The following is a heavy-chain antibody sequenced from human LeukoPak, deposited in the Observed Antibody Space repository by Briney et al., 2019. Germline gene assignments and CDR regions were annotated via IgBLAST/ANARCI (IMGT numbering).Heavy chain of an antibody. CDR1: GGSFSNYY. J-gene: IGHJ3*02. Sequence: SETLSLTCAVYGGSFSNYYWGWIRQPPGKGLEWIGNIFYSGSTYYSPSLKSRVTISLDTSRNQFSLKLNSVTAADTAVYYCAKSNGYGLVDIWGQGTMVTVSS. D-gene: IGHD3-10*01. CDR3: AKSNGYGLVDI. CDR2: IFYSGST. V-gene: IGHV4-34*12.